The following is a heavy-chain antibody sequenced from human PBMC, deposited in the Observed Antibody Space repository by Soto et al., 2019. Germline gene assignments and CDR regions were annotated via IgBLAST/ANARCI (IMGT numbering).Heavy chain of an antibody. J-gene: IGHJ6*02. CDR3: AKAGMAAAGSHYYYYGMDV. V-gene: IGHV3-23*01. Sequence: GGSLRLSCAASGFTFSSYAMSWVRQAPGKGLEWVSAISGSGGSTYYADSVKGRFTISRDNSKNTLYLQMNSLRAEDTAVYYCAKAGMAAAGSHYYYYGMDVWGQGTTVTVSS. CDR2: ISGSGGST. CDR1: GFTFSSYA. D-gene: IGHD6-13*01.